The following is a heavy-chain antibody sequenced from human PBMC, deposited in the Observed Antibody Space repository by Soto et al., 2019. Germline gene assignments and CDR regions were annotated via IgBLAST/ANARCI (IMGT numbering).Heavy chain of an antibody. CDR3: ARDPLSSFAMDV. CDR2: IIPTFGRT. V-gene: IGHV1-69*13. CDR1: GDTFSSYA. Sequence: SLKVSCKASGDTFSSYAISWVRQAPGKGLEWMGKIIPTFGRTNYAQKFQGRLTISADDSTSTAYMELSSLLSEDTAVYYCARDPLSSFAMDVWGQGTTVTVSS. J-gene: IGHJ6*02. D-gene: IGHD3-10*02.